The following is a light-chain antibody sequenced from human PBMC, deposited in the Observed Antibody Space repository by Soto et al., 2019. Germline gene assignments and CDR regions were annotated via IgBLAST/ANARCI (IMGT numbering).Light chain of an antibody. V-gene: IGKV1-33*01. Sequence: IQMTQSASALSASVGDRVTITCQASQDISNYLNWYQQKPGKAPKLLIYDASNLETGVPSRFSGSGSGTDFTFTISSLQPEDIATYYCQQYDNIPLTFGGGTKVDIK. CDR1: QDISNY. CDR3: QQYDNIPLT. CDR2: DAS. J-gene: IGKJ4*01.